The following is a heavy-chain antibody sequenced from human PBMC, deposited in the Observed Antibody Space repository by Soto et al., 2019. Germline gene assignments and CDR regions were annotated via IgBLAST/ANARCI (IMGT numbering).Heavy chain of an antibody. D-gene: IGHD6-19*01. CDR3: ARDLRPQNAVATLNFAY. Sequence: QVRLVQSGAEVRKPGASVKVSCKASGYSFTNYGISWVRQAPGQGLEWMGWISAYNGNTKFAQKVQGRVTMATDTSTTTAYMQLRSLRSDDTAVYYCARDLRPQNAVATLNFAYWGQGNLVTVSS. V-gene: IGHV1-18*01. CDR1: GYSFTNYG. CDR2: ISAYNGNT. J-gene: IGHJ4*02.